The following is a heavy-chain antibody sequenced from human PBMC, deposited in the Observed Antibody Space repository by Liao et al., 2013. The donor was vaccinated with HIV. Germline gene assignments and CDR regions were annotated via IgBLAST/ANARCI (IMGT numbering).Heavy chain of an antibody. CDR1: GGSFSGYY. D-gene: IGHD4-17*01. CDR3: ARGGKSPDYADYSPLDFCDY. J-gene: IGHJ4*02. CDR2: INHSGST. V-gene: IGHV4-34*01. Sequence: QVQLQQWGAGLLKPSETLSLTCAVYGGSFSGYYWSWIRQPPGKGLEWIGEINHSGSTNYNPSLKSRVTISVDTSKNQFSLKLSSVTAADTAVYYCARGGKSPDYADYSPLDFCDYWGQGTLATVSS.